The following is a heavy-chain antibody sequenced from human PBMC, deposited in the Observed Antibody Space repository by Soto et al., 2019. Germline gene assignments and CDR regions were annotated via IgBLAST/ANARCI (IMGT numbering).Heavy chain of an antibody. CDR2: ISSSSSTI. CDR1: GFTFSSYS. V-gene: IGHV3-48*01. J-gene: IGHJ3*02. D-gene: IGHD3-9*01. Sequence: GGSLRLSCAASGFTFSSYSMNWVRQAPGKGLEWVSYISSSSSTIYYADSVKGRFTISRDNAKNSLYLQMNSLRAEDTAVYYCATVTYYDILTGYTSRAFDIWGQGTMVTVSS. CDR3: ATVTYYDILTGYTSRAFDI.